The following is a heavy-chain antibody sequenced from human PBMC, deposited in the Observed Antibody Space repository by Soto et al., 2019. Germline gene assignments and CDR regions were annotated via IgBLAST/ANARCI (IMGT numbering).Heavy chain of an antibody. V-gene: IGHV4-61*01. CDR1: GGSVSSGSYY. D-gene: IGHD3-3*01. CDR3: ARERFLDYGMDV. CDR2: IYYSGST. J-gene: IGHJ6*02. Sequence: QVQLQESGPGLVKPSETLSLTCTVSGGSVSSGSYYWSWIRQPPGKGLEWIGYIYYSGSTNYNPSLESRVTISVDTSKNQFSLKLSSVTAADTAVYFCARERFLDYGMDVWGQVTTVTVSS.